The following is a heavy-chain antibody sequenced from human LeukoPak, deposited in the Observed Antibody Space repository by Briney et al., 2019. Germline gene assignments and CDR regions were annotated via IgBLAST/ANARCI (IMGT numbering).Heavy chain of an antibody. V-gene: IGHV3-33*01. Sequence: HPGRSLRLSSAASGFTFSSYGMHWVRQAPGKGLEWVAVIWYDGSNKYYADSVKGRFTISRDNSKNTLYLQMNSLRAEDTAVYYCARQYDILTGYYRASYFDYWGQGTLVTVSS. J-gene: IGHJ4*02. D-gene: IGHD3-9*01. CDR1: GFTFSSYG. CDR2: IWYDGSNK. CDR3: ARQYDILTGYYRASYFDY.